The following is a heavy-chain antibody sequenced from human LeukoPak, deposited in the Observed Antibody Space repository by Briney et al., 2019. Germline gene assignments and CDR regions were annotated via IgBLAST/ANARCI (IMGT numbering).Heavy chain of an antibody. D-gene: IGHD1-26*01. V-gene: IGHV4-30-4*01. CDR2: IFYTGTT. CDR3: AGDDSLGGTYY. J-gene: IGHJ4*02. Sequence: RHSPKKGLEWLGFIFYTGTTYYNPSLKSRVRISIDTSKNQFSLRLTSATAADTAIYYCAGDDSLGGTYYWGPGTPVTVSS.